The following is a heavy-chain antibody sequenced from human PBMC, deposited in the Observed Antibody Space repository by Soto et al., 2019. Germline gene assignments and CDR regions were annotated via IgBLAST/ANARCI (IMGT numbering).Heavy chain of an antibody. Sequence: PSETLSLTCTVSGGSISSYYWSWIRQHPGKGLEWIGHIYDSVNTYYSPSLRSRVTISADMSKNQFSLNLRSVTAADTAVYYCARVDHRGYFAILTDYWGQGTLVTVSS. CDR2: IYDSVNT. V-gene: IGHV4-59*06. J-gene: IGHJ4*02. CDR1: GGSISSYY. CDR3: ARVDHRGYFAILTDY. D-gene: IGHD3-9*01.